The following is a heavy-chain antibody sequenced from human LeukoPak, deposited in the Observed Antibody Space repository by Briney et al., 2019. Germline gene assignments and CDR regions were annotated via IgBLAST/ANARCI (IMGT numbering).Heavy chain of an antibody. CDR3: ARERYTTGWFGLRFDP. CDR2: IYNSGNN. J-gene: IGHJ5*02. CDR1: GGSISNYY. D-gene: IGHD6-19*01. Sequence: SEXXXXXCTVSGGSISNYYWSWLRQSAGKGLEWIGRIYNSGNNNYNPSLKSRFTMSVDTSKNQFSLNLTSVTAADTAVYYCARERYTTGWFGLRFDPWGQGTLVTVSS. V-gene: IGHV4-4*07.